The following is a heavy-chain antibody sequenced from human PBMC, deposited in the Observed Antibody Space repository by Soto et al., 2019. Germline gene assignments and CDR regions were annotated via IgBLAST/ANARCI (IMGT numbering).Heavy chain of an antibody. CDR1: GFTFSSYA. CDR2: ISGSGGST. CDR3: AKAFSWYDY. V-gene: IGHV3-23*01. Sequence: EVQLLESGGGLIQPGGSLRLSCAASGFTFSSYAMNWVRQAPGKGLEWVSGISGSGGSTYYADSVKGRFTISRDNSKNTLYLQMRSLRAEDTAVYYCAKAFSWYDYWGQGTLVTVSS. D-gene: IGHD6-13*01. J-gene: IGHJ4*02.